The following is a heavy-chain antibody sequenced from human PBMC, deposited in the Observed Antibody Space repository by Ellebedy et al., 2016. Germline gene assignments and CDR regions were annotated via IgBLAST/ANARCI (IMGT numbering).Heavy chain of an antibody. CDR1: GFTFSSYW. CDR3: VPVGEPRGSDP. V-gene: IGHV3-74*01. Sequence: GESLKISCSASGFTFSSYWMHWVRQAPGKGPVWVSRINPDGSVTHYADSVKGRFTTSRDNAKNKVYLQMNSLRAEDTAVDYCVPVGEPRGSDPWGQGTLVTVSS. CDR2: INPDGSVT. D-gene: IGHD3-16*01. J-gene: IGHJ5*02.